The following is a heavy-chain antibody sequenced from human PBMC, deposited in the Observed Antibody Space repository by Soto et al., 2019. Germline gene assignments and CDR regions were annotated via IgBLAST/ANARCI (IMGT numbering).Heavy chain of an antibody. J-gene: IGHJ5*02. CDR1: GFTFDSPG. CDR3: AKDLLPNAVTTCGS. V-gene: IGHV3-30*18. Sequence: QVQLVESGGGAVQPGRSLRLSCAASGFTFDSPGMHWVRQAAGKGLEWVAVISSDGNNKYYADSVKGRFTISRDNFNNILYLQMSSLRAEDTAVYYCAKDLLPNAVTTCGSWGQGTLVTVSS. D-gene: IGHD4-17*01. CDR2: ISSDGNNK.